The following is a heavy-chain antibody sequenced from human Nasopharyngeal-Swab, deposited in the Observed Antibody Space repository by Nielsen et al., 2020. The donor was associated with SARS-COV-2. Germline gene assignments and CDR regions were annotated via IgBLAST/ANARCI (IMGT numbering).Heavy chain of an antibody. D-gene: IGHD3-22*01. CDR3: ARDQYYDSSGYYYYGMDV. V-gene: IGHV3-23*01. CDR2: ISGSGGST. Sequence: GESLKISCAASGFTFNSYAMSWVRQAPGKGLEWVSAISGSGGSTYYADSVKGRFTISRDNAKNSLYLQMNSLRAEDTAVYYCARDQYYDSSGYYYYGMDVWGQGTTVTVSS. J-gene: IGHJ6*02. CDR1: GFTFNSYA.